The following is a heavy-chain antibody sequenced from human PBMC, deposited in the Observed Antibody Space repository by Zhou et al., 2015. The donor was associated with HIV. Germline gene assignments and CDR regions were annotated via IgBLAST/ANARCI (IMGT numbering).Heavy chain of an antibody. V-gene: IGHV1-3*05. CDR3: ARDGAYSGSSPGAFDI. D-gene: IGHD1-26*01. CDR2: INAGNGNT. CDR1: GYTFTSYA. J-gene: IGHJ3*02. Sequence: QVQLVQSGAEEKKPGASVKVSCKASGYTFTSYAMHWVRQAPGQRLEWMGWINAGNGNTKYSQKFQGRVTITRDTSASTAYMELSSLRSEDTAVYYCARDGAYSGSSPGAFDIWGQGTMVTVSS.